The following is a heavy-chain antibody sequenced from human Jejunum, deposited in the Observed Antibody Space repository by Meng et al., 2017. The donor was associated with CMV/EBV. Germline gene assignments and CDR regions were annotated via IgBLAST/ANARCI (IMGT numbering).Heavy chain of an antibody. J-gene: IGHJ5*02. V-gene: IGHV4-59*13. CDR2: VSDIGRT. CDR3: ARGLRGYLLAFDP. CDR1: SDSIHSYY. D-gene: IGHD3-10*01. Sequence: VSSDSIHSYYWNWIRQPPGKGLEWIGYVSDIGRTNYNASLRSRVTMSLDTSNKHFFLKLSSVTAADTAVYYCARGLRGYLLAFDPWGQGSLVTVSS.